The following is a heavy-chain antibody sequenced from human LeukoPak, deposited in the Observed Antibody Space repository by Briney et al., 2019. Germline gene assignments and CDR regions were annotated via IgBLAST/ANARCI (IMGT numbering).Heavy chain of an antibody. CDR2: INHTGST. Sequence: SETLSLTCAVYGGSFSAYYWSWIRQPPGKGLEWIGEINHTGSTSYNPSLKSRVTISVDTSKNQFSLKLSSVTAADTAVYYCARENGYDSSGYLNWFDPWGQGTLVTVSS. J-gene: IGHJ5*02. CDR3: ARENGYDSSGYLNWFDP. CDR1: GGSFSAYY. D-gene: IGHD3-22*01. V-gene: IGHV4-34*01.